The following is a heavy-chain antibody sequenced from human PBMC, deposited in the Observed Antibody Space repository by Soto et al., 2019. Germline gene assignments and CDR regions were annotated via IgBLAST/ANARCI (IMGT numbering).Heavy chain of an antibody. J-gene: IGHJ6*02. CDR1: GGTFSSYA. V-gene: IGHV1-69*13. CDR2: IIPIFGTA. CDR3: ARDFRDGFYYYYGMDV. D-gene: IGHD3-10*01. Sequence: ASVKVSCKASGGTFSSYAISWVRQAPGQGLEWMGGIIPIFGTANYAQKFQGRVTITADESTSTAYMELSSLRSEDTAVYYCARDFRDGFYYYYGMDVWGQGTTVTVSS.